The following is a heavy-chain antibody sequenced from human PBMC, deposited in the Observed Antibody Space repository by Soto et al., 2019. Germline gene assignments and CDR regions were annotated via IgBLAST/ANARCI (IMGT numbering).Heavy chain of an antibody. CDR3: ARDGY. Sequence: PGGSLRLSCAASGFTVSYNYMTWVRQAPGKGLEWVSGIYGDDSTYYADSVKSRFSISRDNAKITLFLQMTSLRAEDTALYYCARDGYWGQGTLVTVSS. CDR1: GFTVSYNY. V-gene: IGHV3-53*01. CDR2: IYGDDST. J-gene: IGHJ4*02.